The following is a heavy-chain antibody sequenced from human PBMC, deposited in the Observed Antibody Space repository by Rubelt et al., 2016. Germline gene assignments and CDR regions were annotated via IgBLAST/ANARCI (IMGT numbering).Heavy chain of an antibody. CDR1: GGSISRGNW. D-gene: IGHD5-18*01. Sequence: QLHLQESGPGLVKPSGTLSLTCAVSGGSISRGNWWSWVRQPPGKGLEWIGTIFHSGRTASNPSLKSRVTMSVDKPKNQFSLRLSSVTAADTAVYYCARLSTAMLFDPWGQGTLVTVSS. J-gene: IGHJ5*02. CDR3: ARLSTAMLFDP. V-gene: IGHV4-4*02. CDR2: IFHSGRT.